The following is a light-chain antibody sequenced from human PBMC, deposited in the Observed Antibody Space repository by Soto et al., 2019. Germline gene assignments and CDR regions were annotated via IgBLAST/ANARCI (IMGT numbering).Light chain of an antibody. J-gene: IGKJ5*01. V-gene: IGKV3-15*01. CDR2: GAS. Sequence: EIVLTQSPGTLSLPPGERATLSCRASQSVSSNLAWYQQKPGQAPRLLMYGASTRATGIPARFSGSGSGTEFTLTISSLQSEDFAVYYCQQYNNWPPITFGQGTRLEIK. CDR1: QSVSSN. CDR3: QQYNNWPPIT.